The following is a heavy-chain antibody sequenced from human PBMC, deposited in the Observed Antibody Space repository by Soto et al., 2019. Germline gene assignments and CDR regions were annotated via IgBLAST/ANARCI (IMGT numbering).Heavy chain of an antibody. Sequence: PGESLKISCKGSGYSFTNYWIAWVRQMPGKGLEWMGIIYPGDSDTRYSPSFQGQVTISADKSISTAYLQWSSLKASDTAMYYCARTYYDFWSGYGHFDYWGQGTLVTVSS. CDR3: ARTYYDFWSGYGHFDY. V-gene: IGHV5-51*01. J-gene: IGHJ4*02. D-gene: IGHD3-3*01. CDR2: IYPGDSDT. CDR1: GYSFTNYW.